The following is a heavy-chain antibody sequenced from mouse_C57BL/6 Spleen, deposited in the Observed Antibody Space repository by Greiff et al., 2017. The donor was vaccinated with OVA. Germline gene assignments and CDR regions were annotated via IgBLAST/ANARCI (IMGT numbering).Heavy chain of an antibody. V-gene: IGHV2-5*01. Sequence: VQLQQSGPGLVQPSQSLSITCTVSGFSLTSYGVHWVRQSPGKGLEWLGVIWRGGSTDYNAAFMSRLSITKDNSKSQVFFKMNSLQADDTAIYYCAKKITTVDYAMDYWGQGTSVTVSS. CDR1: GFSLTSYG. CDR3: AKKITTVDYAMDY. CDR2: IWRGGST. D-gene: IGHD1-1*01. J-gene: IGHJ4*01.